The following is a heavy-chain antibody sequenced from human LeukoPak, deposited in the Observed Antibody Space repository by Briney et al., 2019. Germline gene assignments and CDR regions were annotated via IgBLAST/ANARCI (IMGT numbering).Heavy chain of an antibody. CDR2: TRNKANSYTT. J-gene: IGHJ4*02. V-gene: IGHV3-72*01. CDR3: AKLFGDIGVANTPFYYFDY. CDR1: GFTFSDHY. Sequence: PGGSLRLSCAASGFTFSDHYMDWVRQAPGKGLEWVGRTRNKANSYTTEYAASVKGRFTISRDDSKNSLYLQMNSLRGEDTAVYYCAKLFGDIGVANTPFYYFDYWGQGTLVTVSS. D-gene: IGHD6-19*01.